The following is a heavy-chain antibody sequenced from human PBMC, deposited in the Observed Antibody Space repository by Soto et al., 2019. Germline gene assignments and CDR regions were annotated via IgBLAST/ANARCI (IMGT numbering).Heavy chain of an antibody. V-gene: IGHV5-51*01. Sequence: GESLKISCRVSGYKINTYWIGWVRQMPGRGLDWMGIIYPADSDARYSPSFQGQVTISADKSISTAYLQWSSLKASDSAMYYCVRHNFDYGDFFLDFWGQGTLVTVSS. CDR2: IYPADSDA. D-gene: IGHD4-17*01. J-gene: IGHJ4*02. CDR3: VRHNFDYGDFFLDF. CDR1: GYKINTYW.